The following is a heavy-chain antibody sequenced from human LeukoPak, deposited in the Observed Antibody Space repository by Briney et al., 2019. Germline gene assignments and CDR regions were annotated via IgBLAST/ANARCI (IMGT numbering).Heavy chain of an antibody. CDR1: GYTLTELS. D-gene: IGHD6-13*01. J-gene: IGHJ6*02. CDR3: AADSSSWSGMEV. V-gene: IGHV1-24*01. Sequence: ASVKVSCKVSGYTLTELSMHWVRQAPGKGLEWMGGFDPEDGETIYAQKFQGRVTMTEDTPTDTAYMELSSLRSEDTAVYYCAADSSSWSGMEVWGQGTTVTVSS. CDR2: FDPEDGET.